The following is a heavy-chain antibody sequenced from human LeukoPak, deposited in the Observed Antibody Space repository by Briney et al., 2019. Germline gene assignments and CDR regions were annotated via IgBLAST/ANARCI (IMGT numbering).Heavy chain of an antibody. CDR1: GFTFDDYP. D-gene: IGHD6-13*01. J-gene: IGHJ4*02. CDR2: ISWNSGSL. CDR3: AKGGGNSWFDF. V-gene: IGHV3-9*01. Sequence: GGSLTLSCAASGFTFDDYPMLWARQAPGKGLEWVSGISWNSGSLDYAPPVKGHLTISRDHAKNSLYLQLNSLRADDTAVYYCAKGGGNSWFDFWGQGTLVTVSS.